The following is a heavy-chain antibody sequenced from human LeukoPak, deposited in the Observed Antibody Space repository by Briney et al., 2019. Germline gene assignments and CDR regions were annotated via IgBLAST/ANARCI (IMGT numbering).Heavy chain of an antibody. J-gene: IGHJ4*02. D-gene: IGHD3-22*01. Sequence: GGSLRLSCTASGFTFGDYAMSWFRQAPGKGLEWVGFIRSKAYGGTTEYAASVKGRFTISRDDSKSIAYLQMNSLKTEDTAVYYCTRVGEYYYDSSGYRQETYYFDYWGQGTLVTVSS. V-gene: IGHV3-49*03. CDR1: GFTFGDYA. CDR2: IRSKAYGGTT. CDR3: TRVGEYYYDSSGYRQETYYFDY.